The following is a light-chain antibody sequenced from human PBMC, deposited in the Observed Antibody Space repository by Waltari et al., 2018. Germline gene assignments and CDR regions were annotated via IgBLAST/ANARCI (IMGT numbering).Light chain of an antibody. CDR2: LGS. V-gene: IGKV2-28*01. J-gene: IGKJ5*01. CDR3: MQSLQIPIT. CDR1: QSLLYSNGYHY. Sequence: DIVVTQSPLSLPVTPGEPASISCRSSQSLLYSNGYHYLDWYLQRPGQSPQLPIYLGSGRASGVPDRFSGRGSGTDFTLKISRVEAEDVGVYYCMQSLQIPITFGQGTRLEI.